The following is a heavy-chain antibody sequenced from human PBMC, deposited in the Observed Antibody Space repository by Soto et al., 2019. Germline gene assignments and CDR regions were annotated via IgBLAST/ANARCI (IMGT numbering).Heavy chain of an antibody. CDR3: ARVWRYCSSTSCYEVYYGMDV. V-gene: IGHV3-48*02. CDR2: ISSSSSTI. D-gene: IGHD2-2*01. J-gene: IGHJ6*02. Sequence: EVQLVESGGGLVQPGGSLRLSCAASGFTFSSYSMNWVRQAPGKGLEWVSYISSSSSTIYYADSVKGRFTISRDNAKNSLYLQMNSLRDEDTAVYYCARVWRYCSSTSCYEVYYGMDVWGRGTTVTVSS. CDR1: GFTFSSYS.